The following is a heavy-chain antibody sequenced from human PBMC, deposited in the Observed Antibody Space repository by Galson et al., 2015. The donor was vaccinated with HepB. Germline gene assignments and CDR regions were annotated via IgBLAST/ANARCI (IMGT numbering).Heavy chain of an antibody. V-gene: IGHV1-69*10. D-gene: IGHD4-23*01. CDR3: ARGDYGGNSGVDF. CDR2: IIPIFGIA. CDR1: GGTFSSYA. Sequence: SVKVSCKASGGTFSSYAISWVRQAPGQGLEWMGGIIPIFGIANYAQKFQGRVTITADKSTSTAYLELSSLRSEDTAVYYCARGDYGGNSGVDFWGQGTLVTVSS. J-gene: IGHJ4*02.